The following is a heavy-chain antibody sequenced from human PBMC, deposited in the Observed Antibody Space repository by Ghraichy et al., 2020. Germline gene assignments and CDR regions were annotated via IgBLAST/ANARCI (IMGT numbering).Heavy chain of an antibody. CDR2: ISYDGSNK. CDR1: GFTFSSYG. CDR3: AKDRAAGTEDAFDI. J-gene: IGHJ3*02. D-gene: IGHD6-13*01. V-gene: IGHV3-30*18. Sequence: GGSLRLSCAASGFTFSSYGMHWVRQAPGKGLEWVAVISYDGSNKYYADSVKGRFTISRDNSKNTLYLQMNSLRAEDTAVYYCAKDRAAGTEDAFDIWGQGTMVTVSS.